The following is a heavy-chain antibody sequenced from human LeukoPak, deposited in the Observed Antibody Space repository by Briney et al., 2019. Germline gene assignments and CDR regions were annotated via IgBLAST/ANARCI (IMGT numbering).Heavy chain of an antibody. CDR1: GFTVITND. CDR3: ARGVEPLAANTLAY. V-gene: IGHV3-53*01. CDR2: LYSDGNT. J-gene: IGHJ4*02. D-gene: IGHD1-14*01. Sequence: GGSLRLSCAASGFTVITNDMRWVRQAPGKGLEWGSVLYSDGNTKYTESVQGRVTISRDKSKNTMDLEMNSLSPDDTAVYYCARGVEPLAANTLAYWGQGTLVTVSS.